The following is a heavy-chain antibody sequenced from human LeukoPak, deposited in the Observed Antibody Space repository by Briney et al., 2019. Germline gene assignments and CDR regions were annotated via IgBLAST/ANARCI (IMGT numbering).Heavy chain of an antibody. CDR1: GFTFSSYS. Sequence: GGSLRLSCAASGFTFSSYSMNWVRQAPGKGLEWVSSISSSSSYIYYADSVKGRFTISGDNAKNSLYLQMNSLRAEDTAVYYCARSRRYGYCSSTSCHARGYYYYMDVWGKGTTVTVSS. J-gene: IGHJ6*03. CDR2: ISSSSSYI. CDR3: ARSRRYGYCSSTSCHARGYYYYMDV. V-gene: IGHV3-21*01. D-gene: IGHD2-2*01.